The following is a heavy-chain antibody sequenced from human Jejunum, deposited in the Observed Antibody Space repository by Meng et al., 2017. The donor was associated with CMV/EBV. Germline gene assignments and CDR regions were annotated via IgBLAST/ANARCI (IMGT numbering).Heavy chain of an antibody. Sequence: SRYYWGWIRQPPGKGLEWIGDMYYTGTTYYNPSLKTRVTMSLDTSKNQFSLKLSSVTAADTAVYYCARRGHYCGGDGECSLGFDYWGQGSLVTVSS. CDR2: MYYTGTT. CDR3: ARRGHYCGGDGECSLGFDY. D-gene: IGHD2-21*01. V-gene: IGHV4-39*07. J-gene: IGHJ4*02. CDR1: SRYY.